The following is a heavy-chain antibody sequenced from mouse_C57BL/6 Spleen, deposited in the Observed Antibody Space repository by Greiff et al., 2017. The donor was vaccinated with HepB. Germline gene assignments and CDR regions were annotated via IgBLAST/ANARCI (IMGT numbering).Heavy chain of an antibody. CDR1: GYTFTTYW. CDR3: ARFDDYGRNYAMDY. Sequence: QVQLQQPGAELVKPGASVKMSCKASGYTFTTYWITWVKQRPGQGLEWIGDIYPGSGSTNYNGKFKSKATLTVDTSSSTAYMQRSSRTSEDHAVYYCARFDDYGRNYAMDYWGQGTSVTVAS. D-gene: IGHD1-1*01. CDR2: IYPGSGST. V-gene: IGHV1-55*01. J-gene: IGHJ4*01.